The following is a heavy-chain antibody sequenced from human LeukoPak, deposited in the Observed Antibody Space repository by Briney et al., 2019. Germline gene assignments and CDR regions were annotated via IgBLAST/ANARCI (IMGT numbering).Heavy chain of an antibody. D-gene: IGHD5-18*01. CDR3: AREVYVDTAMVTGY. CDR1: GGSISSSSYY. V-gene: IGHV4-39*07. J-gene: IGHJ4*02. CDR2: IYYSGST. Sequence: TSETLSLTCTVSGGSISSSSYYWGWIRQPPGKGLEWIGSIYYSGSTYYNPSLKSRVTISVDTSKNQFSLKLSSVTAADTAVYYCAREVYVDTAMVTGYWGQGTLVTVSS.